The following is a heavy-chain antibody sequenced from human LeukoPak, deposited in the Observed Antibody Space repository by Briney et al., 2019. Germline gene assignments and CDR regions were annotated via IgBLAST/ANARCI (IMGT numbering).Heavy chain of an antibody. CDR1: GYTFTGYY. Sequence: ASVKVSCKASGYTFTGYYMHWVRQAPGQGLEWMGRINPNSGGTNYAQKFQGRVTMTRDTSISTAYMELSRLRSDDTAVYYCARGYCSSTSCYGYYWYFDLWGRGTLVTVSS. CDR2: INPNSGGT. CDR3: ARGYCSSTSCYGYYWYFDL. D-gene: IGHD2-2*01. V-gene: IGHV1-2*06. J-gene: IGHJ2*01.